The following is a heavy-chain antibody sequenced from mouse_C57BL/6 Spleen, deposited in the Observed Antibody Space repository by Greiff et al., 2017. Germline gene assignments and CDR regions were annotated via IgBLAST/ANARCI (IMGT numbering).Heavy chain of an antibody. D-gene: IGHD3-3*01. CDR2: ISYDGSN. V-gene: IGHV3-6*01. CDR3: ARDRGYFDY. Sequence: ESGPGLVKPSQSLSLTCSVTGYSITSGYYWNWIRQFPGNKLEWMGYISYDGSNNYNPSLKNRISITRDTSKNQFFLKLNSVTTEDTATXYCARDRGYFDYWGQGTTLTVSS. J-gene: IGHJ2*01. CDR1: GYSITSGYY.